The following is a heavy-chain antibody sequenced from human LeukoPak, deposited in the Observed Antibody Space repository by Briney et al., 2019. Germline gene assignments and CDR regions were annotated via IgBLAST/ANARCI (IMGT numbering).Heavy chain of an antibody. CDR2: ISGSGGST. V-gene: IGHV3-23*01. D-gene: IGHD3-10*01. J-gene: IGHJ5*02. Sequence: GSLRLSCAASGFTFSNYAMSWVRQAPGKRLEWVSVISGSGGSTYYADSVKGRFTISRDNSKNTLYLQLNSLRAEDTAVYYCAKGWFGELRGNWFDPWGQGTLVTVSS. CDR3: AKGWFGELRGNWFDP. CDR1: GFTFSNYA.